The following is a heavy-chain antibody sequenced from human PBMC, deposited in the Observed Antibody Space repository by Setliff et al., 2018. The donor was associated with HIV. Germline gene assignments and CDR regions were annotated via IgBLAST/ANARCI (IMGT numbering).Heavy chain of an antibody. D-gene: IGHD1-26*01. V-gene: IGHV3-21*01. Sequence: PGGSLRLSCAASGFTFSSYSMNWVRQAPGKGLEWVSYISSSSSYTHYADSVKGRFTISRDNVKNSLYLQMNSLRAEDTAVYYCARDRYSGSYDYWGQGTLVTVSS. CDR2: ISSSSSYT. CDR3: ARDRYSGSYDY. J-gene: IGHJ4*02. CDR1: GFTFSSYS.